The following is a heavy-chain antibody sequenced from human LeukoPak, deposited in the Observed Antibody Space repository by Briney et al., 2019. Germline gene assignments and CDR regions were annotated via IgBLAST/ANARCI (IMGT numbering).Heavy chain of an antibody. Sequence: PGESLKISCKGSGYSIASYWITWVRQMPGKGLEWMGRIDPSDSYTNFSPSFQGHVTISADKSISTAYLQWSSLKASDTAMYYCARRDGLGAFDIWGQGTMVTVSS. CDR3: ARRDGLGAFDI. CDR1: GYSIASYW. J-gene: IGHJ3*02. V-gene: IGHV5-10-1*01. CDR2: IDPSDSYT. D-gene: IGHD5-24*01.